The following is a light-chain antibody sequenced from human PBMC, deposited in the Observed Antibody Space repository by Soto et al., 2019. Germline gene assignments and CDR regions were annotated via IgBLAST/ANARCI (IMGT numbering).Light chain of an antibody. CDR2: GAS. CDR3: QQYHIWPPWA. Sequence: EIVMTPSPDTLSVSPGEGATLSCRVSQSIRSNLAWYQRRPGQAPRLLMYGASTRADGIPARFTGSGSGTEFTLTISSLQSEDFAVYYCQQYHIWPPWASGQGTKVDI. CDR1: QSIRSN. V-gene: IGKV3-15*01. J-gene: IGKJ1*01.